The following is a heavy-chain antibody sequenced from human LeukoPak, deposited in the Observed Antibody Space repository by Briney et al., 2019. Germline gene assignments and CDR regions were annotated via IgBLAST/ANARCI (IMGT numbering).Heavy chain of an antibody. Sequence: GGSLRLFCAASGFIFSSYGTQWVRHAPGEGREWVAFIRYDGINQYYADPVKGRFTVPRDNSKNTLYLQMNSLRAEDTAVYYCANGLSSGSYNFDYWGQGTLVTVSS. CDR1: GFIFSSYG. CDR3: ANGLSSGSYNFDY. V-gene: IGHV3-30*02. J-gene: IGHJ4*02. D-gene: IGHD3-10*01. CDR2: IRYDGINQ.